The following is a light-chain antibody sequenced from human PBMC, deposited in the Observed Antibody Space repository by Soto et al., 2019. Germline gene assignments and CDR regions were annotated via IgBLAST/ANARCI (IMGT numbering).Light chain of an antibody. Sequence: DTVMTKSPVTLSGSPGERVTLSCRASQGIISNLAWYQQKRGQAPRVLIYGASTRATAVPDRLSARGSATEFTLIIASLQSEYSAIYYCHQYDDWPRAYGKGSKV. CDR1: QGIISN. V-gene: IGKV3-15*01. CDR2: GAS. CDR3: HQYDDWPRA. J-gene: IGKJ1*01.